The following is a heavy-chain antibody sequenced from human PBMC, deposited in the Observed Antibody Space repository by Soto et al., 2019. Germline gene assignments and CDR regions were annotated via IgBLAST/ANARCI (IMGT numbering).Heavy chain of an antibody. CDR3: ARQIYDSDTGPNFQYYFDS. CDR2: IDPSDSQT. D-gene: IGHD3-22*01. CDR1: GDSFAGYW. V-gene: IGHV5-10-1*01. Sequence: LRESLRISCRGSGDSFAGYWITSVRQKPGKGLERMGRIDPSDSQTYYSPSFRGHVTISATKSITTVFLQWSSLRASDTAMYYCARQIYDSDTGPNFQYYFDSWGQGTPVTVSS. J-gene: IGHJ4*02.